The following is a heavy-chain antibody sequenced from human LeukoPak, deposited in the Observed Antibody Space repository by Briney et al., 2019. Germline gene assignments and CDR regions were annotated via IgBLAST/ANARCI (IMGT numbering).Heavy chain of an antibody. CDR2: ISGSGDST. CDR1: GFTFSSYA. Sequence: PGGSLRLSCAASGFTFSSYAMSWVRQAPGKGLEWVSAISGSGDSTYYADSVKGRFTISRDNSKNTLYLQMNSLRAEDTAVYYCAKPGEAGIAARRYYYYGMDVWGQGTTVTVSS. J-gene: IGHJ6*02. D-gene: IGHD6-6*01. CDR3: AKPGEAGIAARRYYYYGMDV. V-gene: IGHV3-23*01.